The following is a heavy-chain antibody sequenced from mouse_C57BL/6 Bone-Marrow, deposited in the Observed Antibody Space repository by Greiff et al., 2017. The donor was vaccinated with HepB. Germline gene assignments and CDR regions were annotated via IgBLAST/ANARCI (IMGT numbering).Heavy chain of an antibody. D-gene: IGHD1-1*01. Sequence: QVTLKESGPGILQSSQTLSLTCSFSGFSLSTSGMGVSWIRQPSGKGLEWLAHIYWDDDKRYNPSLKSRLTISKDSSRNQEFLKISSVDTADTATYDCTGSAHYYGSSFYAMDYWGQGTSVTVSS. J-gene: IGHJ4*01. CDR3: TGSAHYYGSSFYAMDY. CDR2: IYWDDDK. V-gene: IGHV8-12*01. CDR1: GFSLSTSGMG.